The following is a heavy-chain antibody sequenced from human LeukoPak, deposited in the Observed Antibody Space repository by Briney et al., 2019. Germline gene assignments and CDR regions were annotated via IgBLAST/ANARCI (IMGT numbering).Heavy chain of an antibody. CDR2: MWYDGTNK. Sequence: GGSLRLSCAASGFTFSRYGMHWVRQAPGKGLEWVALMWYDGTNKYYADSVKGRFTISRDNSKYTLYLQMNSLRAEDTAVYYCAREPEYSSGWPYFFDFWGQGTLVTVSS. CDR1: GFTFSRYG. V-gene: IGHV3-33*01. D-gene: IGHD6-19*01. J-gene: IGHJ4*02. CDR3: AREPEYSSGWPYFFDF.